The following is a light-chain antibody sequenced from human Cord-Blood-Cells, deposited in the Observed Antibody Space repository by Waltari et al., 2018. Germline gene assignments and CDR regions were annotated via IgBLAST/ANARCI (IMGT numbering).Light chain of an antibody. CDR3: QQRSNWPPIT. V-gene: IGKV3-11*01. CDR2: DAS. Sequence: EIVLTQSPATLSLSPGERATLSCRASRSVSSYLAWYHQKPGQAPRLLIYDASNRATGIPARFSGSGSGTDFTLTISSLEPEDFAVYYCQQRSNWPPITFGQGTRLEIK. J-gene: IGKJ5*01. CDR1: RSVSSY.